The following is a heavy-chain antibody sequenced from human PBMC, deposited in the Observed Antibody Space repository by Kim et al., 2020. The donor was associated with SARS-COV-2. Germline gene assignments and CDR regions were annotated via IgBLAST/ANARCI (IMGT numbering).Heavy chain of an antibody. CDR3: ARRTLGATTYYFDY. V-gene: IGHV4-4*02. D-gene: IGHD1-26*01. J-gene: IGHJ4*02. CDR2: IYHSGST. CDR1: GGSISSSNW. Sequence: SETLSLTCAVSGGSISSSNWWSWVRQPPGKGLEWIGEIYHSGSTNYNPSLKSRVTISVDKSKNQFSLKLSSVTAADTAVYYCARRTLGATTYYFDYWGQGTLVTVSS.